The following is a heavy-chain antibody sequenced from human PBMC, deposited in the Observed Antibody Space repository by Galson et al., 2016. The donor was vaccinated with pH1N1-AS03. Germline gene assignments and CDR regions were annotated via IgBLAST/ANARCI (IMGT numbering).Heavy chain of an antibody. D-gene: IGHD2-15*01. CDR3: AKLSLGYCAY. Sequence: SLRLSCAASGFTFSTHTMHWVRQAPGKGLEWVSAIAGGGVTTYYADSVKGRFTISRDNSKNTLYLRINSLRAEDTAIYYCAKLSLGYCAYWGQGTLVTVSS. J-gene: IGHJ4*02. CDR1: GFTFSTHT. V-gene: IGHV3-23*01. CDR2: IAGGGVTT.